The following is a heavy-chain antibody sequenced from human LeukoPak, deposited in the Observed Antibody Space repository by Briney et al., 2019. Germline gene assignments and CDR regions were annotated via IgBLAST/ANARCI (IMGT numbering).Heavy chain of an antibody. V-gene: IGHV3-33*01. D-gene: IGHD1-14*01. J-gene: IGHJ3*02. CDR1: GFTVSTYG. CDR2: FWYDGTDA. Sequence: PGRSLRLSCAASGFTVSTYGMHWIRQAPGRGLEWVASFWYDGTDAFYGDSVKGRFTITRDNSQNTLYLQMNSLRVEDTAVYYCARDGFTTSHAFDIWGQGTTVTVSP. CDR3: ARDGFTTSHAFDI.